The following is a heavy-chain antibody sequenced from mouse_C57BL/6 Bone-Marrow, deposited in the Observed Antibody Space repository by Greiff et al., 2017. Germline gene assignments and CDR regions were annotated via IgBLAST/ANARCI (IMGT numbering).Heavy chain of an antibody. Sequence: VKLMESGPGLVAPSQSLSITCTVSGFSLTSYGVSWVRQPPGKGLEWLGVIWGDGSTNFPSALISRLSISKDNSQSQVFLKLNSLLTNDTAAYYWAKSGYLYYFDYWGQGTTLTVSS. CDR1: GFSLTSYG. D-gene: IGHD3-1*01. CDR2: IWGDGST. J-gene: IGHJ2*01. CDR3: AKSGYLYYFDY. V-gene: IGHV2-3*01.